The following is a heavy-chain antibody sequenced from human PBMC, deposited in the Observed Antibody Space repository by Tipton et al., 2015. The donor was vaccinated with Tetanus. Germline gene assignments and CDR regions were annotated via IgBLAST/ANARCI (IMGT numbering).Heavy chain of an antibody. CDR1: GESFSGHY. J-gene: IGHJ4*02. CDR2: ISASGST. Sequence: TLSLTCAVSGESFSGHYWSWIRQAPGKGLEWVGEISASGSTNYNPSLESRITMSVDTTKKRISLRLAPLMAADTAVYFCARSIAAAAVWPYDFWGQGTLVTVTS. V-gene: IGHV4-34*01. CDR3: ARSIAAAAVWPYDF. D-gene: IGHD6-13*01.